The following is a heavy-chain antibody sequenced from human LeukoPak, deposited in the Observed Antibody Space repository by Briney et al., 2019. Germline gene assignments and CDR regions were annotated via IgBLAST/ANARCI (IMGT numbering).Heavy chain of an antibody. CDR2: INHSGST. D-gene: IGHD4-17*01. CDR3: ARGPHAVEDYDIDY. J-gene: IGHJ4*02. V-gene: IGHV4-34*01. CDR1: GGSFSGYY. Sequence: SETLSLTCAVYGGSFSGYYWSWMRQPPGKGLEWGGEINHSGSTNYNPSLKSRVTISVDTSKHQFSLKLSAVTAADTAVYYCARGPHAVEDYDIDYWGQGTLVTVSS.